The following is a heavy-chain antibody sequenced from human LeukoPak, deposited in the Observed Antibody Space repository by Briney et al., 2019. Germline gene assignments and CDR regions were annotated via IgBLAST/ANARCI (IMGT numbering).Heavy chain of an antibody. D-gene: IGHD3-3*01. V-gene: IGHV4-59*11. J-gene: IGHJ5*02. CDR3: ARVFRGAVTCNWFDP. CDR2: ISDSGST. Sequence: PSETLSLTCSASGASMNGHYLTWIRLSPGKGLEWIGYISDSGSTSYNPSLRSRVIMALEASKTEFSLRLNSVTVADTAVYYCARVFRGAVTCNWFDPWGQGTLVTVSS. CDR1: GASMNGHY.